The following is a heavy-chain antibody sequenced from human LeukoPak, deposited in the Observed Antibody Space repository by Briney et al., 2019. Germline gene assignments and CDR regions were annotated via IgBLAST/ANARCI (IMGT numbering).Heavy chain of an antibody. V-gene: IGHV4-39*01. CDR2: IYYSGST. CDR3: ARLEAACPLDY. J-gene: IGHJ4*02. Sequence: SETLSLTCTVSGGSISSSSYYWGWIRQPPGKGLEWIGSIYYSGSTYYNPSLKSRVTISVDTSKNQFSLKLSSVTAVDTAVYYCARLEAACPLDYWGQGTLVTVSS. D-gene: IGHD6-13*01. CDR1: GGSISSSSYY.